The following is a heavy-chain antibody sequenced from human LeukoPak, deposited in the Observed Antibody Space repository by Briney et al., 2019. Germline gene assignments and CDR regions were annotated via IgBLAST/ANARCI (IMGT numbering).Heavy chain of an antibody. CDR3: AREGYCSGGSCHGEDNWFDP. CDR1: GGTFSSYA. CDR2: IIPIFGTA. Sequence: SVKVSCKASGGTFSSYAISWVRQAPGQGREWMGGIIPIFGTANYAQKFQGRVTITTDESTSTAYMELSSLRSEDTAVYYCAREGYCSGGSCHGEDNWFDPWGQGTLVTVSS. D-gene: IGHD2-15*01. V-gene: IGHV1-69*05. J-gene: IGHJ5*02.